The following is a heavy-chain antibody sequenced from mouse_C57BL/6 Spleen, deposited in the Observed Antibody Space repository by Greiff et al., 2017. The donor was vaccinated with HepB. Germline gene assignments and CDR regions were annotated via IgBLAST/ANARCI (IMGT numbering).Heavy chain of an antibody. CDR1: GFTFSSYA. CDR2: ISDGGSYT. Sequence: EVKLMESGGGLVKPGGSLKLSCAASGFTFSSYAMSWVRQTPEKRLEWVATISDGGSYTYYPDNVKGRFTISRDNAKNNLYLQMSHLKSEDTAMYYCARGGDRAWFAYWGQGTLVTVSA. CDR3: ARGGDRAWFAY. J-gene: IGHJ3*01. D-gene: IGHD3-3*01. V-gene: IGHV5-4*03.